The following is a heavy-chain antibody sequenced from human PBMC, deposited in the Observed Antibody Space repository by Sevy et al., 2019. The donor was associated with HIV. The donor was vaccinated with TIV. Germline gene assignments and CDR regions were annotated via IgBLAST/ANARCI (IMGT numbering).Heavy chain of an antibody. CDR2: ISNSGTTI. Sequence: GGSLRLSCAASGFTFSSYEMNWVRQAPGKGLEWVSYISNSGTTISYSDSVRGRFSISRDNARNSLYLQMNSLRAEDTAVYYCARVLPPSATTVAHFDYWGQGTLVTVS. CDR3: ARVLPPSATTVAHFDY. D-gene: IGHD4-17*01. V-gene: IGHV3-48*03. CDR1: GFTFSSYE. J-gene: IGHJ4*02.